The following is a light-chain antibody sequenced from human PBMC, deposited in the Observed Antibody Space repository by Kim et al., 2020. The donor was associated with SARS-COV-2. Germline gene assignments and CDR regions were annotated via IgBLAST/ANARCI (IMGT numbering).Light chain of an antibody. CDR2: KTS. J-gene: IGKJ1*01. CDR3: QQYNIYPWT. V-gene: IGKV1-5*03. Sequence: ASVGDRVTITCRDSQSMSRGLAWYQQKPGKAPKLLIYKTSSLESGVPSRCSGSGAGTEFTLTISGLQPDDFATYHCQQYNIYPWTFGQGTKVDIK. CDR1: QSMSRG.